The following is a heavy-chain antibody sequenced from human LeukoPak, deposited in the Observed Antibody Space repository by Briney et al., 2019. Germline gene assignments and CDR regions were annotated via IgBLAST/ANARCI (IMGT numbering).Heavy chain of an antibody. CDR2: INHSGST. J-gene: IGHJ5*02. V-gene: IGHV4-34*01. CDR1: GGSFSGYY. Sequence: SEXLSLTCAVYGGSFSGYYWSWLRQPPGKGLEWIGEINHSGSTNYNPSLKSRVTISVDTSKTQFSLKLSSVTAADTAVYYCARALYYDFWSGYLANNWFDPWGQGTLVTVSS. D-gene: IGHD3-3*01. CDR3: ARALYYDFWSGYLANNWFDP.